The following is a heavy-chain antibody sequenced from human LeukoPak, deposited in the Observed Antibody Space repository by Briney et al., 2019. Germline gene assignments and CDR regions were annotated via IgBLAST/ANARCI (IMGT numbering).Heavy chain of an antibody. CDR3: ARRRGGSDYGALDV. V-gene: IGHV4-59*01. J-gene: IGHJ3*01. CDR1: GDSMTGYY. D-gene: IGHD3-16*01. CDR2: IYYTGNT. Sequence: PSETLSLTCTVSGDSMTGYYWTWIRQPPGKELEWIGYIYYTGNTNYNPSLKSRITISLDTSRNQFSLKLSSVAAADTAVYYCARRRGGSDYGALDVRGQGTMVSVSS.